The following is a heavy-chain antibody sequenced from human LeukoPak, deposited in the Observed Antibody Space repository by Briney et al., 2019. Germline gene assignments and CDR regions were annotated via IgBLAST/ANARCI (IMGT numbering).Heavy chain of an antibody. J-gene: IGHJ3*01. Sequence: GGSLRLSCAASGFTFSTYCMSWVRQAPGKGLEWVANIKQDGSEKYYVDSVKGRFTISRDNTKNSLSLQMNSLRVEDTAVYYCARGGFYTDHDAFDGWGQGAMVTVSS. CDR1: GFTFSTYC. D-gene: IGHD2/OR15-2a*01. V-gene: IGHV3-7*04. CDR3: ARGGFYTDHDAFDG. CDR2: IKQDGSEK.